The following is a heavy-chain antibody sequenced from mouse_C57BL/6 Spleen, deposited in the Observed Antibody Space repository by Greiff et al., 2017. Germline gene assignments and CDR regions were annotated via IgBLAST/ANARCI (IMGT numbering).Heavy chain of an antibody. V-gene: IGHV1-80*01. Sequence: VQLQQSGAELVKPGASVKISCKASGYAFSSYWMNWVKQRPGKGLEWIGQIYPGDGDTNYNGKFKGKTTLTADKSSRTAYMQLSSLTSEDSAVYFCARSVWATVVAKDYAMDYWGQGTSVTVSS. CDR2: IYPGDGDT. J-gene: IGHJ4*01. D-gene: IGHD1-1*01. CDR3: ARSVWATVVAKDYAMDY. CDR1: GYAFSSYW.